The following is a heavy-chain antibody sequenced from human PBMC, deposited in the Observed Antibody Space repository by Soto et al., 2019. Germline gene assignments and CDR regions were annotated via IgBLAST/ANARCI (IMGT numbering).Heavy chain of an antibody. Sequence: PGGSLRLSCAASGFTFDDYAMHWVRQAPGKGLEWVSGISWNSGSIGYADSVKGRFTISRDNAKNSLYLQMNSLRAEDTALYYCAKEVGDGRGYYYYGMDVWGQGTTVTVSS. D-gene: IGHD3-16*01. CDR3: AKEVGDGRGYYYYGMDV. V-gene: IGHV3-9*01. CDR1: GFTFDDYA. J-gene: IGHJ6*02. CDR2: ISWNSGSI.